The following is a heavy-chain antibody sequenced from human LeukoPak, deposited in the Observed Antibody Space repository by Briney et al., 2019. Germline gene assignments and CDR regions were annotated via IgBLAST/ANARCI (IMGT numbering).Heavy chain of an antibody. CDR3: VKCYSGTYRGALDI. CDR1: GFTFSSYA. V-gene: IGHV3-64D*09. CDR2: ISSNGVGT. D-gene: IGHD1-26*01. J-gene: IGHJ3*02. Sequence: GGSLRLSCSASGFTFSSYAMYWVRQAPGRGLEYVSAISSNGVGTYYADSVKGRFTISRDNSKNTLYLQMSSLRAEDTAAYYCVKCYSGTYRGALDIWGRGTMVTVSS.